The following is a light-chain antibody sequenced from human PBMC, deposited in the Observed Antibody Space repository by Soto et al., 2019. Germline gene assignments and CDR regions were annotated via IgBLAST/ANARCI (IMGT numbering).Light chain of an antibody. Sequence: QSALTQPPSASGSTGQSVTISCTGTSSDVGGYKSVSWYQQHPGKAPKLMIYEANKRPSGVPDRFSGSKSGNTASLTVSGLQAEDEADYYCSSYAGSNNWVFGGGTKLTVL. CDR3: SSYAGSNNWV. V-gene: IGLV2-8*01. CDR1: SSDVGGYKS. J-gene: IGLJ2*01. CDR2: EAN.